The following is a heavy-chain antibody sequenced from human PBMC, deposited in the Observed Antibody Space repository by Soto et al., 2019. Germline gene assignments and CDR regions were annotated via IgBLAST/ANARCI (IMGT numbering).Heavy chain of an antibody. CDR3: ATRITGTTEDY. J-gene: IGHJ4*02. V-gene: IGHV3-23*01. CDR1: GFTFSSYA. CDR2: ISGSGGST. D-gene: IGHD1-7*01. Sequence: GGSLRFSCAASGFTFSSYAMSWVRQAPGKGLEWVSAISGSGGSTYYADSVKGRFTISRDNSKNTLYLQMNSLRAEDTAVYYCATRITGTTEDYWGQGTLVTVSS.